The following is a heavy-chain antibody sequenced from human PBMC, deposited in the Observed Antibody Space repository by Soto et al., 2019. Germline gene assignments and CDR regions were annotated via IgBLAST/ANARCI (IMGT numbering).Heavy chain of an antibody. V-gene: IGHV1-3*01. Sequence: GASVKVSCKASGYTFTIYPMHWVRQAPGQGLEWMGWINACNGDTKYSQKFQGRVTITRDTSASTAYMELSSLRSEETAVYYCARDWTHYDIRGPGDXWGQGTLVTVSX. J-gene: IGHJ4*02. CDR2: INACNGDT. CDR3: ARDWTHYDIRGPGDX. D-gene: IGHD3-22*01. CDR1: GYTFTIYP.